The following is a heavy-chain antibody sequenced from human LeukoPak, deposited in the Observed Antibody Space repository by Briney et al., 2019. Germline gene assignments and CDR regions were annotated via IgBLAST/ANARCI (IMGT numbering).Heavy chain of an antibody. CDR2: IYYSGST. D-gene: IGHD3-10*01. Sequence: SETLSLTCTVSGGSISNDYWSWIRQPPGKGLEWIGYIYYSGSTNYNPSLKSRVTISVDTSKNQFSLKLSSVTAADTAVYYCARRVTMVQGVSTAMFDPWGQGTLVTVSS. CDR1: GGSISNDY. V-gene: IGHV4-59*08. J-gene: IGHJ5*02. CDR3: ARRVTMVQGVSTAMFDP.